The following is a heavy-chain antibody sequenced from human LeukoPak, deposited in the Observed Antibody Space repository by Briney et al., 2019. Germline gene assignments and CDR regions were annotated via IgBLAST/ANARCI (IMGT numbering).Heavy chain of an antibody. D-gene: IGHD3-22*01. CDR1: GFTFSNAW. J-gene: IGHJ4*02. CDR2: IKSKTDGGTT. V-gene: IGHV3-15*01. CDR3: TTDPDYYDSSGYYFRNY. Sequence: GGSLRLSCAASGFTFSNAWMSWVRQAPGKGLEWVGRIKSKTDGGTTDYAAPVKGRFTISRDDSKNTLYLQMNSLKTEDTAVYYCTTDPDYYDSSGYYFRNYWGQGTLVTVPS.